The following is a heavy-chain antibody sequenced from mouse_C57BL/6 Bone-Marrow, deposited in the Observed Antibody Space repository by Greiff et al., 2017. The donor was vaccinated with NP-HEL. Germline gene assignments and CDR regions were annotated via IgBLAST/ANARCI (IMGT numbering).Heavy chain of an antibody. CDR2: IYPGSGST. CDR3: ARQLGDYAMDY. J-gene: IGHJ4*01. Sequence: SGAELVKPGASVKMSCKASGYTFTSYWITWVKQRPGQGLEWIGDIYPGSGSTNYNEKFKSKATLTVDTSSSTAYMQLSSLTSEDSAVYYCARQLGDYAMDYWGQGTSVTVSS. D-gene: IGHD3-1*01. CDR1: GYTFTSYW. V-gene: IGHV1-55*01.